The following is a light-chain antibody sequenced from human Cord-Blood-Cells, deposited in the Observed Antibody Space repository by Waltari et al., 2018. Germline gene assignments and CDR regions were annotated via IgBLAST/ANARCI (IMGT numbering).Light chain of an antibody. V-gene: IGLV1-44*01. CDR3: AACDDSLNGPV. J-gene: IGLJ3*02. CDR2: RNN. CDR1: SSNIGSNT. Sequence: QSVLTQPPSASGTPGQRVTISCSGSSSNIGSNTVNWYQQLPGTAPKLLIFRNNQRPPGVPGRFSGSKSGTSASLAISGLQAEDEADYYCAACDDSLNGPVFGGGTKLTVL.